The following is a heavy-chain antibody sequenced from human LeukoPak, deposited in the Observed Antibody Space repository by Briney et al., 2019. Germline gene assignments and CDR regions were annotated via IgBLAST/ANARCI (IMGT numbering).Heavy chain of an antibody. CDR2: INPNSGGT. D-gene: IGHD5-18*01. Sequence: ASVKVSCKASGYTFTGYYMHWVRPAPGQGLEWMGWINPNSGGTNYAQKFQGRVTMTRDTSISTAYMELRKLRSDDTAVYYCARSRGYSYGYALDYWGQGTLVTVSS. V-gene: IGHV1-2*02. CDR1: GYTFTGYY. CDR3: ARSRGYSYGYALDY. J-gene: IGHJ4*02.